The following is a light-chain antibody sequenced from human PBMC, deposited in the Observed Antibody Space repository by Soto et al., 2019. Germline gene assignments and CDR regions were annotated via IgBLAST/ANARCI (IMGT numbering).Light chain of an antibody. CDR3: HQYNSYPWT. CDR1: QSISSW. V-gene: IGKV1-5*01. CDR2: DAS. J-gene: IGKJ1*01. Sequence: DIQMTQSPSTLSASVGDRVTITCRASQSISSWLAWYQQKPGKAPKLLIYDASSLESGVPSRFSGSGSGTEFTLTISSLQPDDFATYYCHQYNSYPWTCGQGTKVEIK.